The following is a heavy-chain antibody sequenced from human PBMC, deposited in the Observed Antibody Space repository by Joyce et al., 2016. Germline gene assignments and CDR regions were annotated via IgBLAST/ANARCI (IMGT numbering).Heavy chain of an antibody. Sequence: EVQLVESVGGLVKPGGSLGLSCAASGFTFSSYSMSWVRQAPGKGLEWVSSLSSSSSYIKYTDSVKGRFTISRDNAKNSLYLQMNSLRVEDTAVYYCARSSYTNGIFDYWGQGTLVTVSS. CDR1: GFTFSSYS. CDR3: ARSSYTNGIFDY. V-gene: IGHV3-21*01. J-gene: IGHJ4*02. CDR2: LSSSSSYI. D-gene: IGHD2-8*01.